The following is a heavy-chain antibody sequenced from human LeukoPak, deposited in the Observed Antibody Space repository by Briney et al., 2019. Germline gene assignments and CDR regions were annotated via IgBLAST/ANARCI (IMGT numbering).Heavy chain of an antibody. CDR2: IYYSGST. CDR3: ATVQEYSSSWYYFDY. V-gene: IGHV4-61*01. Sequence: SETLSLTCTVSGYSISSGYYWGWIRQPPGKGLEWIGYIYYSGSTNYNPSLRSRVTISVDTSKNQFSLKLSSVTAADTAVYYCATVQEYSSSWYYFDYWGQGTLVTVSS. CDR1: GYSISSGYY. D-gene: IGHD6-13*01. J-gene: IGHJ4*02.